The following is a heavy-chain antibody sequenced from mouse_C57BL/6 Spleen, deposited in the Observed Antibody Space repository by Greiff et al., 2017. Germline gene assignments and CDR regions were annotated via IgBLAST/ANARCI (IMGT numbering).Heavy chain of an antibody. CDR3: ARRGPYEDFDY. D-gene: IGHD1-1*01. Sequence: VQLQQSDAELVKPGASVTISCKVSGYTFTDYTIHWMKQRPEQGLEWIGYIYPRDGSTKYNEKFKGKATLTADKSSSTAYMQLNSLTSEESAVYYCARRGPYEDFDYWGQGTSLTVSS. V-gene: IGHV1-78*01. J-gene: IGHJ2*02. CDR2: IYPRDGST. CDR1: GYTFTDYT.